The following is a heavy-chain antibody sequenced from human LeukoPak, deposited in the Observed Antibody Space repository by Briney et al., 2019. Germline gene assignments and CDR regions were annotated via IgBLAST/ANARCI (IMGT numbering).Heavy chain of an antibody. V-gene: IGHV4-59*08. CDR2: IYYSGST. D-gene: IGHD6-19*01. CDR1: GCSISSYY. J-gene: IGHJ4*02. CDR3: VGEVAGGFRFDY. Sequence: PSETLSLTCTVSGCSISSYYWTWIRQPPGKGLEWIGYIYYSGSTTYNPSLKSRVTISADTSKNQFFLNLNSVTASDTAVYYCVGEVAGGFRFDYWGQGTLVTVST.